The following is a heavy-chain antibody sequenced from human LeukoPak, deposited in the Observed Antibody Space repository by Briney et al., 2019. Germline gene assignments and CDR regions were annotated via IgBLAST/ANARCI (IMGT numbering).Heavy chain of an antibody. V-gene: IGHV1-69*04. CDR3: ARDQGMATISEFDY. CDR1: GGTFSSYT. D-gene: IGHD5-24*01. CDR2: IIPILGIA. J-gene: IGHJ4*02. Sequence: SVKVSCKASGGTFSSYTISWVRQAPGQGLEWMGRIIPILGIANDAQKFQGRVTITADKSTSTAYMGLSSLRSEDTAVYYCARDQGMATISEFDYWGQGTLVTVSS.